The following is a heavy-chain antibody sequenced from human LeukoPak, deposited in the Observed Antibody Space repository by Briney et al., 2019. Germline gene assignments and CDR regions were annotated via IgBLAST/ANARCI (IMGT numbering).Heavy chain of an antibody. CDR3: ARASPERHVLLWFGELPYTSFDY. D-gene: IGHD3-10*01. CDR1: GFTVSSNY. J-gene: IGHJ4*02. Sequence: GGSLRLSCAASGFTVSSNYMSWVRQAPGKGLEWVSVIYSGGSTYYADSVKGRFTISRDNSKNTLYLQMNSLRAEDTAVYYCARASPERHVLLWFGELPYTSFDYWGQGTLVTVSS. CDR2: IYSGGST. V-gene: IGHV3-53*01.